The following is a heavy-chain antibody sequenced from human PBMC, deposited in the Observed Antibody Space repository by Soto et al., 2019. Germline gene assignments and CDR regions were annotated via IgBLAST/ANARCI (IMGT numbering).Heavy chain of an antibody. V-gene: IGHV1-24*01. CDR3: ATHAGRYYDFWSGYLIFDY. CDR1: GGTFSSYA. D-gene: IGHD3-3*01. Sequence: ASVKVSCKASGGTFSSYAISWVRQAPGKGLEWMGGFDPEDGETIYAQKFQGRVTMTEDTSTDTAYMELSSLRSEDTAVYYCATHAGRYYDFWSGYLIFDYWGQGTLVTVSS. J-gene: IGHJ4*02. CDR2: FDPEDGET.